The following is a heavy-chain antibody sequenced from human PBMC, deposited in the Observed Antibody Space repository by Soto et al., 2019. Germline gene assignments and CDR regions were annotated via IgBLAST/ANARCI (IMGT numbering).Heavy chain of an antibody. Sequence: SETLSLTCTVSSGSISSYYWSWIRQPPGKGLEWIGYIYYSGSTKYNPSLKTRVTMSIDTSKNQFSLRLSSVTAADTAVYFCARHCSGGGCYSGAEYFQHWGQGILVTVSS. J-gene: IGHJ1*01. V-gene: IGHV4-59*08. CDR3: ARHCSGGGCYSGAEYFQH. CDR2: IYYSGST. D-gene: IGHD2-15*01. CDR1: SGSISSYY.